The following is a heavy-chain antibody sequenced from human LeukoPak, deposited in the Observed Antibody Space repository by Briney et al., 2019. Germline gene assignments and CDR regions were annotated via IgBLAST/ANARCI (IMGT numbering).Heavy chain of an antibody. D-gene: IGHD2-2*01. CDR2: INSDGSST. Sequence: QTGGSLRLSCAASGFTFSSYEMNWVRQAPGKGLVWVSRINSDGSSTSYADSVKGRFTISRDSAKNTLYLQMNSLRAEDTAVYYCAREGDQLLANDYWGQGTLVTVSS. V-gene: IGHV3-74*01. CDR1: GFTFSSYE. CDR3: AREGDQLLANDY. J-gene: IGHJ4*02.